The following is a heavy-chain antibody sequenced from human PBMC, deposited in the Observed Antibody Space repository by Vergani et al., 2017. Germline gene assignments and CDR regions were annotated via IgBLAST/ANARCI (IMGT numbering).Heavy chain of an antibody. D-gene: IGHD2-21*01. Sequence: EVQLLESGGNLIQPGGSLRLSCGASGLTFSSYAMTWVRLAPGKGLQWVSAISGSGGNTFYTDSVKGRFTISRDNSKDTLYLQMNSLRVEDTAIYYCAKARDPNCKGGNCYSYYYGLDLWGQGTTVTVSS. J-gene: IGHJ6*02. CDR1: GLTFSSYA. CDR2: ISGSGGNT. V-gene: IGHV3-23*01. CDR3: AKARDPNCKGGNCYSYYYGLDL.